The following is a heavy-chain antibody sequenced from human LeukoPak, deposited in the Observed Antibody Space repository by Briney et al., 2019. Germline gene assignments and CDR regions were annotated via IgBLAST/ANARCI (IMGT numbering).Heavy chain of an antibody. J-gene: IGHJ4*02. CDR2: IYYTGNT. D-gene: IGHD2-21*01. CDR1: GASISYFH. CDR3: ARHSKTAFGERAFDY. V-gene: IGHV4-59*08. Sequence: SETLSLTCTVSGASISYFHWSWIRQPPGQELEWIGYIYYTGNTDYNPSLKSRATLSVDTSKNQFSLKLSSLTAADTAVYYCARHSKTAFGERAFDYWGQGALVTVSS.